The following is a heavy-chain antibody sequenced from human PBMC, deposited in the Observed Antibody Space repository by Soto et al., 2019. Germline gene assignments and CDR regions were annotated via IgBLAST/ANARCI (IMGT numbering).Heavy chain of an antibody. CDR2: IIPSFGTA. CDR1: GGPFSSYA. J-gene: IGHJ4*02. V-gene: IGHV1-69*01. Sequence: QVQLVQSGAEVKKPGSSVKVSCKASGGPFSSYAISWVRQAPGQGLEWMGGIIPSFGTANYAQKFQGRVTIAADESTSTAYMELSSLRSEDTAVYYCASSDYCGGDCHPNYYVDFWGQGTLVTVSS. D-gene: IGHD2-21*02. CDR3: ASSDYCGGDCHPNYYVDF.